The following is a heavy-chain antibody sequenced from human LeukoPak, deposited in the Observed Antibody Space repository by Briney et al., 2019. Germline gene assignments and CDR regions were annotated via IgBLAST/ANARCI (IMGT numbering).Heavy chain of an antibody. Sequence: SETLSLTCTVSGGSLSPYYWSWIRQPPGKGLEWIGYIYYSGSTNYNPSLKSRVTISVDKSKNQFSLKLSSVTAADTAVYYCARSYSSSWYRPGPYDYWGQGTLVTVSS. J-gene: IGHJ4*02. CDR3: ARSYSSSWYRPGPYDY. CDR1: GGSLSPYY. V-gene: IGHV4-59*12. D-gene: IGHD6-13*01. CDR2: IYYSGST.